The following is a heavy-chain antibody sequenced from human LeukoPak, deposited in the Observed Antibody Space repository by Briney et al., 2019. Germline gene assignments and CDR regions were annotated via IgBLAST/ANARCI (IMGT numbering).Heavy chain of an antibody. CDR3: AREWVVGASDY. D-gene: IGHD1-26*01. V-gene: IGHV3-7*01. Sequence: GGSLRLSCAASGFTFSSYWMSWVRQAPGKGLEWVANIKQDGSEKYYVDSVKGRFTISRDNAKNSLYQQMNSLRAEDTAVYYCAREWVVGASDYWGQGTLVTVSS. CDR1: GFTFSSYW. J-gene: IGHJ4*02. CDR2: IKQDGSEK.